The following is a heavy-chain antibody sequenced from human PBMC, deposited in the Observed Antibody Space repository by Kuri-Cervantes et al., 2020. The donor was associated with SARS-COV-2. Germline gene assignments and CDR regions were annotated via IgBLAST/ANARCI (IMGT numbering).Heavy chain of an antibody. J-gene: IGHJ6*02. Sequence: ESLKISCAASGFTFSSYWMHWVRQAPGKGLVWVSRINSDGSSTSYADSVKGRFTISRDNAKNSLYLQMNSLRAEDTAVYYCARDCYGDQLYYYYYGMDVWGQGTTVTVSS. D-gene: IGHD4-17*01. CDR2: INSDGSST. CDR1: GFTFSSYW. CDR3: ARDCYGDQLYYYYYGMDV. V-gene: IGHV3-74*01.